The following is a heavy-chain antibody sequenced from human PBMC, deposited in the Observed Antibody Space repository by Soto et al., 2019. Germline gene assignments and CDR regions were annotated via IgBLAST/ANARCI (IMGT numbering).Heavy chain of an antibody. D-gene: IGHD6-13*01. V-gene: IGHV4-59*08. CDR3: ARHVDRGVWYSSFDY. Sequence: PSETLSLTCTVSGDSISNYYLSWIRQPPGKGLEWIGYLYYSGSTNYNPSLKSRVTLLLDTSQNQFSLKLSSVTAADTAVYYCARHVDRGVWYSSFDYWGQGTLVTVSS. CDR1: GDSISNYY. CDR2: LYYSGST. J-gene: IGHJ4*02.